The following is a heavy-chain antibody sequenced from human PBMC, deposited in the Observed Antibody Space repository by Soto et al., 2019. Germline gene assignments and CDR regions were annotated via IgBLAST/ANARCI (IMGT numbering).Heavy chain of an antibody. CDR3: AKDNRWLVHTYFDY. J-gene: IGHJ4*02. CDR2: ISGNGGRT. CDR1: GFTFSSYA. V-gene: IGHV3-23*01. Sequence: EVQLLESGGGLVQPGGSLRLSCAASGFTFSSYAMNWVRQAPGKGLEWVSVISGNGGRTDYADSVKGRFTISRDNFKNTLYLQMNSLRVEDTAVYYCAKDNRWLVHTYFDYWGQGTLVTVSS. D-gene: IGHD6-19*01.